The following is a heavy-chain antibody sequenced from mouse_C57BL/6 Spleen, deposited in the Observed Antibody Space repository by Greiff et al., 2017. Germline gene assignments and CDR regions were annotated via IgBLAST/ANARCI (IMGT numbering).Heavy chain of an antibody. CDR1: GYTFTSYW. V-gene: IGHV1-53*01. D-gene: IGHD1-1*01. CDR2: INPSNGGT. Sequence: QVQLQQSGTELVKPGASVKLSCKASGYTFTSYWMHWVKQRPGQGLEWIGNINPSNGGTNYNEKFKSKATLTVDKSSSTAYMQLSSLTSEDSAGYYCARDGNYYGSSYRDYYAMDYWGQGTSVTVSS. CDR3: ARDGNYYGSSYRDYYAMDY. J-gene: IGHJ4*01.